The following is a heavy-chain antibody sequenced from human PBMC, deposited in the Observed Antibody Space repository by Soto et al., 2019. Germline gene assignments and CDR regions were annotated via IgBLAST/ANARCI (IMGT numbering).Heavy chain of an antibody. J-gene: IGHJ4*02. CDR2: INRSGST. V-gene: IGHV4-34*01. CDR1: GGSFSGYY. CDR3: ARLKWLRLADY. Sequence: SETLSLTCAVYGGSFSGYYWSFIRQPPGEGLEWIGEINRSGSTKYNPSLKSRVTISVDTSKNQFSLKLSSVTAADTAVYYCARLKWLRLADYWGQGTLVTVSS. D-gene: IGHD5-12*01.